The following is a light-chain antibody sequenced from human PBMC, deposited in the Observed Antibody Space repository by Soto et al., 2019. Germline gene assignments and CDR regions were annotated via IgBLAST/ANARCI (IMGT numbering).Light chain of an antibody. J-gene: IGLJ1*01. CDR2: RNN. Sequence: QSLLTQPPPASGTPGQRGTISFSGSSSNIGSNYVYWYQQLPGTAPKLLIYRNNQRPSGVPDRFSGSKSGTSASLAISGLRSEDEADYYCAAWDDSLSGRYVFGTGTKATVL. CDR3: AAWDDSLSGRYV. CDR1: SSNIGSNY. V-gene: IGLV1-47*01.